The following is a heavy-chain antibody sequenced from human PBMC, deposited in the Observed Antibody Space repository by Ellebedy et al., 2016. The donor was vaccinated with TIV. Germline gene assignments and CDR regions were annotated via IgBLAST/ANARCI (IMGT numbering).Heavy chain of an antibody. D-gene: IGHD6-19*01. CDR1: GYTFTGYY. Sequence: ASVKVSXXASGYTFTGYYMHWVRQAPGQGLEWMGWINPNSGGTNYAQKFQGWVTMTRDTSISTAYMELSRLRSDDTAVYYCARTRYSSGSFGMDVWGQGTTVTVSS. V-gene: IGHV1-2*04. CDR3: ARTRYSSGSFGMDV. J-gene: IGHJ6*02. CDR2: INPNSGGT.